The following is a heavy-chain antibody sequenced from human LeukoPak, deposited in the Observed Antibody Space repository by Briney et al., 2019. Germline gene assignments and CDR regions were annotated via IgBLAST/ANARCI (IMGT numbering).Heavy chain of an antibody. J-gene: IGHJ4*02. Sequence: QPGGSLRLSCAASGFTFSSYPVSWVRQAPGKGLEWVSGIHNSGKTYYADSGKGRFTISRANSKNTLYLQMSSLRAEDTAVYYCAKDRAGSRWLWLRGYFDYWGQGTLVTVSS. CDR1: GFTFSSYP. V-gene: IGHV3-23*05. CDR2: IHNSGKT. D-gene: IGHD5-12*01. CDR3: AKDRAGSRWLWLRGYFDY.